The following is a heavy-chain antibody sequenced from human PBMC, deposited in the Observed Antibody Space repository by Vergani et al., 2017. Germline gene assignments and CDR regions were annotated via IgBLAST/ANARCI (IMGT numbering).Heavy chain of an antibody. CDR3: AKAPGYSSSWSDY. J-gene: IGHJ4*02. Sequence: EVQLLESGGGLVQPGGSLRLSCAASGFTLSSYAMSWVRQAPGKGLEWVSAISGSGGSTYYADSVKGRFTISRDNSKNTLYLQMNSLRAEDTAVYYCAKAPGYSSSWSDYWGQGTLVTVSS. CDR2: ISGSGGST. CDR1: GFTLSSYA. D-gene: IGHD6-13*01. V-gene: IGHV3-23*01.